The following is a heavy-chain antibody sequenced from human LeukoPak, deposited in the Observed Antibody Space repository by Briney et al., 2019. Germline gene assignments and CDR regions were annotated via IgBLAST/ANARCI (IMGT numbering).Heavy chain of an antibody. D-gene: IGHD3-3*01. Sequence: ASVKVSCKASGYTFTRYDINCVRQATGQGLEWMGCMNPNSVNTGYAQKFQGRVTMTRNTFISTAYMELSSLRSEETAVYYCARALGRITIFGVASRRGDQMDVWGKGTTVTVSS. CDR1: GYTFTRYD. CDR3: ARALGRITIFGVASRRGDQMDV. V-gene: IGHV1-8*01. J-gene: IGHJ6*04. CDR2: MNPNSVNT.